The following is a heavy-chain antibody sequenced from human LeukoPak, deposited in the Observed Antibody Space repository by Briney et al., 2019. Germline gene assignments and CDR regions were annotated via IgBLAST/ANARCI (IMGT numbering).Heavy chain of an antibody. V-gene: IGHV4-34*01. J-gene: IGHJ4*02. Sequence: SETLCLTCAVYGGSFSGYYWSWIRQPPGKGLEWIGEINHSGSTNYNPSLKSRVTISVDTSKNQFSLKLSSVTAADTAVYYCARGDYYDSSGYYSRNNTIEYWGQGTLVIVSS. CDR3: ARGDYYDSSGYYSRNNTIEY. CDR1: GGSFSGYY. D-gene: IGHD3-22*01. CDR2: INHSGST.